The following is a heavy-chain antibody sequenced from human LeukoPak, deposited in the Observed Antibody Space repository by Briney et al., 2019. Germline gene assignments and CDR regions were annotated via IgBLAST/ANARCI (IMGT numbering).Heavy chain of an antibody. D-gene: IGHD2-15*01. V-gene: IGHV3-23*01. J-gene: IGHJ4*02. CDR2: FSPDGI. Sequence: GGSLRLSCAASGFTFSTFAMTWVRQAPGKGLEWVSTFSPDGIHYADSVKGRFAISRDDSMSTLFLQTNSLRAEDTAIYYCAKDYARGGCSLAHCNPIDSWGQGTLVTVSS. CDR3: AKDYARGGCSLAHCNPIDS. CDR1: GFTFSTFA.